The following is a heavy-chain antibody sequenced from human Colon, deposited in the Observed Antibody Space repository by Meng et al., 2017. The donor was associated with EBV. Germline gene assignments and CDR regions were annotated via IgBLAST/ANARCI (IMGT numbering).Heavy chain of an antibody. V-gene: IGHV4-31*03. Sequence: QVWLRESGPGLVQPSQTLSLTCSVSGGSVSSGGYYWTWIRQHPGKGLEWFGHIYYSGSTFYNPSLKRRVIISIDTSKNQFSLNLRSVTAADTAVYYCARVSSGWDYFDYWGQGTLVTVSS. J-gene: IGHJ4*02. CDR3: ARVSSGWDYFDY. D-gene: IGHD6-19*01. CDR2: IYYSGST. CDR1: GGSVSSGGYY.